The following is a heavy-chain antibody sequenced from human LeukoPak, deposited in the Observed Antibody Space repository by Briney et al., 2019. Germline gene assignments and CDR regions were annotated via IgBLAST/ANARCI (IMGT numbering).Heavy chain of an antibody. CDR1: GGSFSGYY. CDR3: ARVASRRYYGSGSYRVDY. CDR2: INHSGST. D-gene: IGHD3-10*01. Sequence: PSETLSLTCAVYGGSFSGYYWCWIRQPPGKGLEWIGEINHSGSTNYNPSLKSRVTISVDTSKNQFSLKLSSVTAADTAVYYCARVASRRYYGSGSYRVDYWGQGTLVTVSS. J-gene: IGHJ4*02. V-gene: IGHV4-34*01.